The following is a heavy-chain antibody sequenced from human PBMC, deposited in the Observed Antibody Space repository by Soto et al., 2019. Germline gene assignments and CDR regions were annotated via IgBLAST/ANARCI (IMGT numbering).Heavy chain of an antibody. CDR3: ARDYYKYYDSSGYYRSPAY. V-gene: IGHV3-30-3*01. J-gene: IGHJ4*02. CDR2: ISYDGSDK. Sequence: PGGSLRLSCAASGFTFSSYAMHWVRQAPGKGPDWVALISYDGSDKDYADSVKGRFTISRDNSRNTLFLQMNSLRAEDTAVYYCARDYYKYYDSSGYYRSPAYWGQGTLVTVSS. CDR1: GFTFSSYA. D-gene: IGHD3-22*01.